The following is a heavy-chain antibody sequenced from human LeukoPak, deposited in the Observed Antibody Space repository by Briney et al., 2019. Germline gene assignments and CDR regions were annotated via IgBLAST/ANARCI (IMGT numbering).Heavy chain of an antibody. Sequence: PGGSLRLSCAASGFTFSSYSMNWVRQAPGKGLEWVSYISSSSSTIYYADSVKGRFTISRGNSKNTLYLQMNSLRAEDTAVYYCAKERGYSSGWYPGYFDYWGQGTLVTVSS. CDR3: AKERGYSSGWYPGYFDY. CDR1: GFTFSSYS. D-gene: IGHD6-19*01. V-gene: IGHV3-48*01. J-gene: IGHJ4*02. CDR2: ISSSSSTI.